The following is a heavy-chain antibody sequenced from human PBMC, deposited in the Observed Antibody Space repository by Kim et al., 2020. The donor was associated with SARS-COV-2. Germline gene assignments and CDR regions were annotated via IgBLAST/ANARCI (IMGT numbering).Heavy chain of an antibody. V-gene: IGHV4-31*02. J-gene: IGHJ6*02. Sequence: RRVTISVDTSKNQFSLKLSSVTAADTAVYYCARGLGYCSSTSCLSYGMDVWGQGTTVTVSS. D-gene: IGHD2-2*01. CDR3: ARGLGYCSSTSCLSYGMDV.